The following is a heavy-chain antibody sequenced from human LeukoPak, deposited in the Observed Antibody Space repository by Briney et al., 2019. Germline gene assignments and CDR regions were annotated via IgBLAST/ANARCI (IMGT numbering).Heavy chain of an antibody. D-gene: IGHD5-18*01. Sequence: SVKVSCKASGGTFSSYAISWVRQAPGQGLEWMGRIIHIFGTANYAQKFQGRVTITTDESTSTAYTELSSLRSEDTAVYYCARERGYSYGYPDYWGQGTLVTVSS. V-gene: IGHV1-69*05. J-gene: IGHJ4*02. CDR3: ARERGYSYGYPDY. CDR2: IIHIFGTA. CDR1: GGTFSSYA.